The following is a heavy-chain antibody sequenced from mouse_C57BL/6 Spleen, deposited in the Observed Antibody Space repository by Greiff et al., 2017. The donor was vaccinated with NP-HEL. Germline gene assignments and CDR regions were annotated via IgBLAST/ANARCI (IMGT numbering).Heavy chain of an antibody. V-gene: IGHV1-69*01. J-gene: IGHJ3*01. D-gene: IGHD1-1*01. CDR1: GYTFTSYW. Sequence: QVQLKQPGAELVMPGASVKLSCKASGYTFTSYWMHWVKQRPGQGLEWIGEIDPSDSYTNYNQKFKGKSTLTVDKSSSTAYMQLSSLTSEDSAVYYCAIYGSSYEGFAYWGQGTLVTVSA. CDR2: IDPSDSYT. CDR3: AIYGSSYEGFAY.